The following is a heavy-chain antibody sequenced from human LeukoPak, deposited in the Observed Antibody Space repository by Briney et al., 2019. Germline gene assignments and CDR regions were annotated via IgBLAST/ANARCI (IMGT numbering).Heavy chain of an antibody. CDR1: GFTFSSYA. CDR3: AKDLPIGGVMYYYYGMDV. Sequence: GASLRLSCAASGFTFSSYAMSWVRQAPGKGLEWVSAISGSGGSTYYADSVKGRFTISRDNSKNTLYLQMNNLRAEDTAVYYCAKDLPIGGVMYYYYGMDVWGQGTTVTVSS. V-gene: IGHV3-23*01. J-gene: IGHJ6*02. D-gene: IGHD3-16*01. CDR2: ISGSGGST.